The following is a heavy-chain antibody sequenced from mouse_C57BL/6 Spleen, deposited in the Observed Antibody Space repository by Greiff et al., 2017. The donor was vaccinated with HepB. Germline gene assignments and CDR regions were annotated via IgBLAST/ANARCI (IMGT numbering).Heavy chain of an antibody. CDR3: ARGPLTTVVATRAMDY. Sequence: QVQLQQPGAELVKPGASVKLSCKASGYTFTSYWMHWVKQRPGQGLEWIGMIHPNSGSTNYNEKFKSKATLTVDKSSSTAYMQLSSLTSEDSAVYYCARGPLTTVVATRAMDYWGQGTSVTVSS. CDR2: IHPNSGST. D-gene: IGHD1-1*01. J-gene: IGHJ4*01. V-gene: IGHV1-64*01. CDR1: GYTFTSYW.